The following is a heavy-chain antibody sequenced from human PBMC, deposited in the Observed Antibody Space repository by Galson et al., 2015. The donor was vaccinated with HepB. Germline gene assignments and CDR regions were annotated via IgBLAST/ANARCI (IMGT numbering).Heavy chain of an antibody. CDR3: AKGYSSGWSEGYYDY. Sequence: LSCAASGFTFSSYAMSRVRQAPGKGLEWVSAISADGAKTYYVDSVKGRFTVSRDNSKNTLYLQMNCLRAEDTAVYYCAKGYSSGWSEGYYDYWGQGTLVTVSS. D-gene: IGHD6-19*01. J-gene: IGHJ4*02. CDR1: GFTFSSYA. CDR2: ISADGAKT. V-gene: IGHV3-23*01.